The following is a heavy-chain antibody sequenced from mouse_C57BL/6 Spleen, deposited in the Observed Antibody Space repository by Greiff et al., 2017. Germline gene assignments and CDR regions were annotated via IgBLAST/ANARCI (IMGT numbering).Heavy chain of an antibody. D-gene: IGHD2-3*01. V-gene: IGHV5-4*01. CDR1: GFTFSSYA. CDR3: ARDPYDGYYDAMDY. Sequence: EVKLEESGGGLVKPGGSLKLSCAASGFTFSSYAMSWVRQTPEKRLEWVATISDGGSYTYYPDNVKGRFTISRDNAKNNLYLQMSHLKSEDTAMYYCARDPYDGYYDAMDYWGQGTSVTVSS. CDR2: ISDGGSYT. J-gene: IGHJ4*01.